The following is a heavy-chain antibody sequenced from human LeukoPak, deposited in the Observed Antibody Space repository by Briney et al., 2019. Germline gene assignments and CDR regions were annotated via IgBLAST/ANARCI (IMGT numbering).Heavy chain of an antibody. V-gene: IGHV4-39*07. CDR2: IYYSGST. Sequence: SETLSLTCTVSGGSISSSSYYWGWIRQPPGKGLEWIGSIYYSGSTYYNPSLKSRVTISVNTSKNQFSLKLSSVTAADTAVYYCARALPYDFWSGYYIDYWGQGTLVTVSS. CDR1: GGSISSSSYY. J-gene: IGHJ4*02. D-gene: IGHD3-3*01. CDR3: ARALPYDFWSGYYIDY.